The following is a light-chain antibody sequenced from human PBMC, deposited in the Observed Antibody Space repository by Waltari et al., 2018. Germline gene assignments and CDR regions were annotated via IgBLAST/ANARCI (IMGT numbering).Light chain of an antibody. CDR1: SSNIGSNY. V-gene: IGLV1-47*01. CDR2: RNN. J-gene: IGLJ2*01. CDR3: AAWDDSLSGPV. Sequence: QSVLTQPPSASGTPGQRVTISCSGSSSNIGSNYVYWYQQLPGTAPKLLIYRNNHRPSGVPDGFSGYKSGTSAALAISGLRSEDEADYYCAAWDDSLSGPVFGGGTKLTVL.